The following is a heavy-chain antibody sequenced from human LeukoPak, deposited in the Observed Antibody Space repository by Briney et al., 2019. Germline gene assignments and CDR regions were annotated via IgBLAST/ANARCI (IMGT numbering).Heavy chain of an antibody. Sequence: GGSLRLSCAASGFTFSAFGMNWVRQAPGKGLEWVSYISSSSSTIYYADSVKGRFTISRDNAKNSLYLQMNSLRAEDTAAYYCARGGTAMAYYFDYWGQGTLVTVSS. CDR2: ISSSSSTI. CDR3: ARGGTAMAYYFDY. V-gene: IGHV3-48*04. D-gene: IGHD5-18*01. J-gene: IGHJ4*02. CDR1: GFTFSAFG.